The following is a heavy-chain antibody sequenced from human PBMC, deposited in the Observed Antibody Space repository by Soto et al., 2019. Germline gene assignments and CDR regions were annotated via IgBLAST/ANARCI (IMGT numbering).Heavy chain of an antibody. D-gene: IGHD3-10*01. V-gene: IGHV3-11*05. CDR2: ISSSSSYT. CDR1: GFTFSDYY. CDR3: ARGDPPLWFGV. Sequence: QVQLVESGGGLVKPGGSLRPSCEASGFTFSDYYLSWIGKAPGKGLEWVSYISSSSSYTNYADSVKGRFTISRDNAKNSLYLQMNSLRAEDTAVYYCARGDPPLWFGVGGQGTTVTVSS. J-gene: IGHJ6*02.